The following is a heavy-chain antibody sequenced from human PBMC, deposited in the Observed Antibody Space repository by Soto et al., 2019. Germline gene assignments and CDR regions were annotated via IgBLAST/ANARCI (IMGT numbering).Heavy chain of an antibody. CDR3: ARGGPTTTFLGAFITYCMDD. Sequence: ASLQVSCKTCGSTSNECVIYWVRQAPGQGLEGMGGIIPISGTTKYAQKFQGRVTITADESTSTAYMELSSLRSADTALYYCARGGPTTTFLGAFITYCMDDCGQGTPVTVSS. J-gene: IGHJ6*02. D-gene: IGHD3-3*02. V-gene: IGHV1-69*13. CDR1: GSTSNECV. CDR2: IIPISGTT.